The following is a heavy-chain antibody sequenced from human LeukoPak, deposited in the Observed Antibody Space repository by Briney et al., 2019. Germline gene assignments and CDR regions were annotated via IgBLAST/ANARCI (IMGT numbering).Heavy chain of an antibody. D-gene: IGHD5-24*01. CDR1: GGSISSSSYY. V-gene: IGHV4-39*01. Sequence: PSETLSLTCTVSGGSISSSSYYWGWIRQPPGKGLEWIGSIYYSGSTYYNPSLKSRVTISVDTSKNQFSLKLSSVTAADTAVYYCARQFRGRGGWTTSNYYYYMDVWGKGTTVTISS. CDR2: IYYSGST. J-gene: IGHJ6*03. CDR3: ARQFRGRGGWTTSNYYYYMDV.